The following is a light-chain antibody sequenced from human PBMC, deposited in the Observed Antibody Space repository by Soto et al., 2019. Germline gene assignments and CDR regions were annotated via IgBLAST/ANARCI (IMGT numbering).Light chain of an antibody. Sequence: QSALTQPASVSGSPGHSITISCTGTSSDVGSYNLVSWYQQHPGKAPKLMIYEVSKRPSGVSNRFSGSKSGNTASLTISGLQAEDEADYYCCSYAGSSTPYVFGTGTKVTV. CDR3: CSYAGSSTPYV. CDR2: EVS. V-gene: IGLV2-23*02. J-gene: IGLJ1*01. CDR1: SSDVGSYNL.